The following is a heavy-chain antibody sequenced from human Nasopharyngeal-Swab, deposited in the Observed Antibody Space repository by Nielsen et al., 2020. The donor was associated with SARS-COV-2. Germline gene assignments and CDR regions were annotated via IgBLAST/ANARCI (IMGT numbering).Heavy chain of an antibody. V-gene: IGHV4-34*01. J-gene: IGHJ6*03. D-gene: IGHD2-2*01. CDR3: ARGLSGVVPAPILGLGPYYYFYYMDV. CDR1: GGSFSANY. Sequence: SQTLSLTCAVSGGSFSANYWGWIRRPPGKGLEWIGEINHSGSTNYNTSLKRRVTISVDTSKSQFSLKLTSVTAADTSVYYCARGLSGVVPAPILGLGPYYYFYYMDVWGKGTTVTVSS. CDR2: INHSGST.